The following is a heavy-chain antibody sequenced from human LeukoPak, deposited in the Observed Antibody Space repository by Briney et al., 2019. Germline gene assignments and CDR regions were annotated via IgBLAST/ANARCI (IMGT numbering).Heavy chain of an antibody. J-gene: IGHJ5*02. D-gene: IGHD3-9*01. V-gene: IGHV3-66*01. Sequence: GGSLRLSCAASGFTVSSVYMSWVRQAPGKGLEWVAVIYSGGSITYADSVKGRFTISRDNSKNTLYLQMNRLRAEDTAAYYCAREGPPAYDISIGYYSGWFDPRGQGTLVTVSS. CDR1: GFTVSSVY. CDR2: IYSGGSI. CDR3: AREGPPAYDISIGYYSGWFDP.